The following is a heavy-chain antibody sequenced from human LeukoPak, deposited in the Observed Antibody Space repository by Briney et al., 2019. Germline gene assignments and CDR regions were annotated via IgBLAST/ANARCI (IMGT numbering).Heavy chain of an antibody. D-gene: IGHD5-18*01. J-gene: IGHJ3*02. CDR1: GGSISSYY. CDR3: ARDGPGYSYAFDI. V-gene: IGHV4-59*01. Sequence: PSETLSLTCTGSGGSISSYYWSWIRQPPGKGLEWIGYIYYSGSTNYNPSLKSRVTISVDTSKNQFSLKLSSVTAADTAVYYCARDGPGYSYAFDIWGQGTMVTVSS. CDR2: IYYSGST.